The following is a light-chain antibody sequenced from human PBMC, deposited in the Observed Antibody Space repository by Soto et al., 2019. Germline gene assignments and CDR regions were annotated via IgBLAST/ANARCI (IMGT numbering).Light chain of an antibody. J-gene: IGKJ5*01. CDR1: QSLNND. CDR2: DAS. V-gene: IGKV1-5*01. Sequence: DIHMTQSPSTLSASLADIVTCTSQATQSLNNDLAWYQQKPGKAPNLLIYDASTLERGVPSRFSGTGSGTEFTLAINSLQPDDFATYYCQQYHRSSITFGQGTRLEI. CDR3: QQYHRSSIT.